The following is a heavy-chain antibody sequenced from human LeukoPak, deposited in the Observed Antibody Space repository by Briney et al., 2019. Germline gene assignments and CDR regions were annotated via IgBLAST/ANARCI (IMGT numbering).Heavy chain of an antibody. V-gene: IGHV3-9*01. CDR1: GFTFDDYA. J-gene: IGHJ1*01. CDR2: ISWNSGSI. Sequence: GRSLRLSCAASGFTFDDYAMHWVRQAPGKGLEWVSGISWNSGSIGYADSVKGRFTISRDNAKNSLYLQMNSLRAEDTAVYYCARDPPSFQYWGQGTLVTVSA. CDR3: ARDPPSFQY.